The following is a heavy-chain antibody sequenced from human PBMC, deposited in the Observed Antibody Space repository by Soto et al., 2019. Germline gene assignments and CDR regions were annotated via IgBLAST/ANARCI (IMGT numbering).Heavy chain of an antibody. Sequence: QVQLVQSGAEVKKPGSSVKVSCKASGGTFSSYAISWVRQAPGQGLEWMGGIIPIFGTANYAQKFQSGVTITADESTSTAYMELSSLRSEDTAVYYCARGAEYSGSYYGGELDYWGQGTLVTVSS. J-gene: IGHJ4*02. D-gene: IGHD1-26*01. V-gene: IGHV1-69*12. CDR3: ARGAEYSGSYYGGELDY. CDR1: GGTFSSYA. CDR2: IIPIFGTA.